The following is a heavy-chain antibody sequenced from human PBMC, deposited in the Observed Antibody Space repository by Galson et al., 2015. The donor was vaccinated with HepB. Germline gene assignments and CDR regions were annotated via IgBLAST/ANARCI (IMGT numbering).Heavy chain of an antibody. V-gene: IGHV3-23*01. D-gene: IGHD3-16*01. Sequence: SLRLSCAAAGFTFSNYGMTWVRQAPGKGLEWVSTISGSGHSTVYADSVMGRFTISRDNSKDTLYVQMNRLRVDVTAVYYCAIEKGMNTINEGFDAWGQGTLVTVS. CDR2: ISGSGHST. J-gene: IGHJ5*02. CDR3: AIEKGMNTINEGFDA. CDR1: GFTFSNYG.